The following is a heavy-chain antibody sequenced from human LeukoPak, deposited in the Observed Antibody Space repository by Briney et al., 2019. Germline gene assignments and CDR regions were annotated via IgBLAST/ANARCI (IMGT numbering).Heavy chain of an antibody. Sequence: SETLSLTCTVSGGXISGYYCSWIRQPPGKGLELIGYIYYSGSTTYNPSLKSRVTISVDTSKNQFSLKLSSVTAADTAVYYCARDHHETGTYSFDYWGQGTLATVSS. CDR3: ARDHHETGTYSFDY. D-gene: IGHD1-1*01. J-gene: IGHJ4*02. CDR2: IYYSGST. CDR1: GGXISGYY. V-gene: IGHV4-59*12.